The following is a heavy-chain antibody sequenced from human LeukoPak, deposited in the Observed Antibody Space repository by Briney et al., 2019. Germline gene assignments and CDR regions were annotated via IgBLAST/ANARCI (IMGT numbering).Heavy chain of an antibody. Sequence: PGGSLRLSCAASGFTFSSYGMHWVRQAPGKGLEWVAVISYDGSNKYYADSVKGRFTISRDNSKNTLYLRMNSLRAEDTAVYYCANGGGYSYGLYFDYWGQGTLVTVSS. CDR1: GFTFSSYG. J-gene: IGHJ4*02. CDR2: ISYDGSNK. CDR3: ANGGGYSYGLYFDY. D-gene: IGHD5-18*01. V-gene: IGHV3-30*18.